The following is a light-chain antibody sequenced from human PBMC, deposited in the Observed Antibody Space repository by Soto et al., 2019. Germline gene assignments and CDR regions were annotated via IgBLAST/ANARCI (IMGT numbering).Light chain of an antibody. V-gene: IGLV3-21*04. CDR1: NIGSKS. CDR3: QVWDSSSDHAV. J-gene: IGLJ7*01. Sequence: SYELTQPPSVSVAPGKTARITCGGNNIGSKSVHWYQQKPSQAPVLVIYYDSDRPSGIPERFSGSNSGNTATLTISRVEAGDEADYYCQVWDSSSDHAVFGGGTQLTVL. CDR2: YDS.